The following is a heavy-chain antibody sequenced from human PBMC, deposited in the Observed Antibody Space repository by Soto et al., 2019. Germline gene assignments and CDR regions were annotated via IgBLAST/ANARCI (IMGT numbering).Heavy chain of an antibody. J-gene: IGHJ4*02. CDR2: ISDTGGYT. V-gene: IGHV3-64D*06. CDR3: VKDHGTAMVRGGLDS. CDR1: GFTFRNYN. D-gene: IGHD3-10*01. Sequence: GGSLRLSCAASGFTFRNYNMNWVRQAPGKGLEYISSISDTGGYTPYADSVKGRFTISRDNSKNTLYLQMSSLRPDDTAVYYCVKDHGTAMVRGGLDSWGQGALVTVSS.